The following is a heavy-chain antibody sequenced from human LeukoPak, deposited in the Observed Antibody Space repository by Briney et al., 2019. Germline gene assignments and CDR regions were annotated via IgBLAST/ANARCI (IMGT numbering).Heavy chain of an antibody. CDR3: ARGGKYRSSWFDS. Sequence: SETLSLTCSVSGGSINYYYWNWIRQPPGKGLEWIGCIYYSGSTNYNPSLESRVTTSVDTAKNHFSLKLSSVTAADTAMYYCARGGKYRSSWFDSWGQGTLVTVSS. V-gene: IGHV4-59*01. J-gene: IGHJ5*01. D-gene: IGHD6-13*01. CDR2: IYYSGST. CDR1: GGSINYYY.